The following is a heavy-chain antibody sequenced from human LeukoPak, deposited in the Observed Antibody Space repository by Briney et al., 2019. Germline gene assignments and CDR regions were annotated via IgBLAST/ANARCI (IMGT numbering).Heavy chain of an antibody. J-gene: IGHJ6*03. CDR2: INPNSGGT. Sequence: ASVKVSCKASGYTFTGYYMHWVRQAPGQGLEWMGWINPNSGGTNYAQKFQGWVTMTRDTSISTAYMELSRLRSDDTAVYYCARDAEYYDFWSGLSRDYYYYYMDVWGKGTTVTVSS. D-gene: IGHD3-3*01. CDR1: GYTFTGYY. V-gene: IGHV1-2*04. CDR3: ARDAEYYDFWSGLSRDYYYYYMDV.